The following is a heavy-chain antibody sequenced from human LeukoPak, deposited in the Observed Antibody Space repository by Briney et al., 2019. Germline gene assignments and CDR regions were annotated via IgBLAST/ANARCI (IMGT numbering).Heavy chain of an antibody. CDR1: GGSISSYY. CDR3: ARGLSATNAFDI. J-gene: IGHJ3*02. Sequence: SETLSLTCTVSGGSISSYYWSWIRQPAGKGLEWIGRIYTSGSTNYNPSPKSRVTMSVDTSKSQFSLKLSSVTAADTAVYYCARGLSATNAFDIWGQGTMVTVSS. CDR2: IYTSGST. V-gene: IGHV4-4*07. D-gene: IGHD6-25*01.